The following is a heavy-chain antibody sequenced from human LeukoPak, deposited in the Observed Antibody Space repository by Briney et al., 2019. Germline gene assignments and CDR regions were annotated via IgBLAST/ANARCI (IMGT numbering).Heavy chain of an antibody. J-gene: IGHJ6*02. CDR3: ARDPGDGYNLVSNYGMDV. Sequence: ASVKVSCKASGYTFTSYHMHWVRQAPGQGLEWMGIINPSGGSTSYAQKFQGRVTMTRDTSTSTVYMELSSLRSEDTAVYYCARDPGDGYNLVSNYGMDVWGQGTTVTVSS. D-gene: IGHD5-24*01. CDR2: INPSGGST. V-gene: IGHV1-46*01. CDR1: GYTFTSYH.